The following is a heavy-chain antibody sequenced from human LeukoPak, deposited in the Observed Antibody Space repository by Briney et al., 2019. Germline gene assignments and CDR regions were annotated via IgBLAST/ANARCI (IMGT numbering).Heavy chain of an antibody. CDR3: ATWGDTTAEYFQR. D-gene: IGHD2-21*02. J-gene: IGHJ1*01. CDR1: GFTFNSCW. CDR2: INPDGRDT. Sequence: PGGSLILSCVVSGFTFNSCWMNWVRQAPGKGLEWVAHINPDGRDTYYVDSVKGRFTISRDNAQNSMYLQMNSLRVEDTAVYYCATWGDTTAEYFQRWGQGTLVTVSS. V-gene: IGHV3-7*01.